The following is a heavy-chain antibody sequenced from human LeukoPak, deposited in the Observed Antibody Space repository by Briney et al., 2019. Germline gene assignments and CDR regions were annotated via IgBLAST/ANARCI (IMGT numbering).Heavy chain of an antibody. CDR1: GGSISSSSYY. J-gene: IGHJ4*02. D-gene: IGHD3-22*01. V-gene: IGHV4-39*01. CDR3: ARGYYYDSSGQSDYFDH. CDR2: IYYSGST. Sequence: PSETLSLTCTVSGGSISSSSYYWGWIRQPPGKGLEWIGSIYYSGSTYYNPSLKSRVTISVDTSKNQFSLKLSSVTAADTAVYYCARGYYYDSSGQSDYFDHWGQGTLVTVSS.